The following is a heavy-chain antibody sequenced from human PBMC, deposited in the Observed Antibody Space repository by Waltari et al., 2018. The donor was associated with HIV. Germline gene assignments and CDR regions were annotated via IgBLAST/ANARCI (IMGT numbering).Heavy chain of an antibody. Sequence: QVQLVQSGAEVKKPGSSVKVSCKASGGTFSSYAISWVRQAPGQGLEWMGRFIPIRGIANDAQKFQGRVTITADKSTSTAYMELSSLRSEDTAVYYCARAGKGERKWELLRGDWFDPWGQGTLVTVSS. V-gene: IGHV1-69*04. CDR2: FIPIRGIA. D-gene: IGHD1-26*01. CDR3: ARAGKGERKWELLRGDWFDP. J-gene: IGHJ5*02. CDR1: GGTFSSYA.